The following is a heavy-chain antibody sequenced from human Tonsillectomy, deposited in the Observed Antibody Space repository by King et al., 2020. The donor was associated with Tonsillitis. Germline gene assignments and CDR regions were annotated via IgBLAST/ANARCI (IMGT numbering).Heavy chain of an antibody. Sequence: VTLKESGPALVKPTQTLTLTCTFSGFSLSATAMRVSWIRQSPGKALEWLARIDWDDDKFYSPSLSSRLTISKDTSKSRVVLTLINVDPVDTATYYCARGYYYDSRGSYSLPDAFDFWGQGTTVTVSS. CDR1: GFSLSATAMR. J-gene: IGHJ3*01. V-gene: IGHV2-70*04. CDR2: IDWDDDK. D-gene: IGHD3-22*01. CDR3: ARGYYYDSRGSYSLPDAFDF.